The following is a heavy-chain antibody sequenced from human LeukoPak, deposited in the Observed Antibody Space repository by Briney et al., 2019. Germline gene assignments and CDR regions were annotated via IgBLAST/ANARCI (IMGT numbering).Heavy chain of an antibody. CDR1: GFTVSSNY. D-gene: IGHD2-15*01. CDR3: VSEPLCSGGNCYRAADF. Sequence: GGSLRLSCAASGFTVSSNYMSWVRQAPGKGLEWVSVIYSGGNTYYADSVKGRFTISRDNSKNTLYLQMNSLRAEDTAVYYCVSEPLCSGGNCYRAADFWGQGTLVTVSS. CDR2: IYSGGNT. J-gene: IGHJ4*02. V-gene: IGHV3-53*01.